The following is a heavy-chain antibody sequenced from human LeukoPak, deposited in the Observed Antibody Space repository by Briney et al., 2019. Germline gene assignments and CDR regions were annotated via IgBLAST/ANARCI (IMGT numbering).Heavy chain of an antibody. D-gene: IGHD5-24*01. CDR1: GGTFSSYA. J-gene: IGHJ4*02. Sequence: SVKVSCKASGGTFSSYAISWVRQAPGQGLEWMGGIIPIFGTANYAQKFQGRVTITADESTSTAYMELSSLRSEDTAVYYCALGGRDGYDLYDFWGQGTLVTVSS. CDR2: IIPIFGTA. CDR3: ALGGRDGYDLYDF. V-gene: IGHV1-69*13.